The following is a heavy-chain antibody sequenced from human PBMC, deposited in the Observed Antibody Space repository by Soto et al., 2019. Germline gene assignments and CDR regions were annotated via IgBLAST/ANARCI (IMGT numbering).Heavy chain of an antibody. CDR2: MDPQSGYT. CDR1: GYTFTSYD. D-gene: IGHD6-19*01. J-gene: IGHJ4*02. CDR3: ARGRGWRDN. V-gene: IGHV1-8*01. Sequence: SVKVSCNASGYTFTSYDINWVRQAAGHGLEWMGWMDPQSGYTDYAQKFQGRVTMTRNTSISTAYMELSSLRSEDTAVYYCARGRGWRDNWGQGTLGTV.